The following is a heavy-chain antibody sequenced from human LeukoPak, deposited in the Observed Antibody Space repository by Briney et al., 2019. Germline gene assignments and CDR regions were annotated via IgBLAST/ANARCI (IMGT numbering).Heavy chain of an antibody. Sequence: ASVKVSCKASGYTFTSYDINWVRQATGQGLEWMGWMNPNSGNTGYAQKFQGRVTMTRNTSISTAYMELSSLRSEDTAVYYCARDSSSTPGYFDYWGQGTLVTVSS. D-gene: IGHD6-6*01. CDR2: MNPNSGNT. CDR1: GYTFTSYD. J-gene: IGHJ4*02. CDR3: ARDSSSTPGYFDY. V-gene: IGHV1-8*01.